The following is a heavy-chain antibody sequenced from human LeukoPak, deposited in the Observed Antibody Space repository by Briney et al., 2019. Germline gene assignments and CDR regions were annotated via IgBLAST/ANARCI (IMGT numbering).Heavy chain of an antibody. Sequence: SETLSLTRTVSGGSISSYYWSWIRQPPGKGLEWIGYIYYSGSTNYNPSLKSRVTISVDTSKNQFSLKLSSVTAADTAVYYCARQSSDDAFDIWGQGTMVTVSS. CDR3: ARQSSDDAFDI. CDR1: GGSISSYY. V-gene: IGHV4-59*08. CDR2: IYYSGST. J-gene: IGHJ3*02.